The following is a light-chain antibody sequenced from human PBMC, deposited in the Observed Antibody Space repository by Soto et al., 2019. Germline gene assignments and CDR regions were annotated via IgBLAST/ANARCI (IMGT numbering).Light chain of an antibody. J-gene: IGLJ2*01. Sequence: QSALTQPRSVSGSPGQSVTISCTGTSSDVGGYNYVSWYQQHPGKAPKLMIYDVSKRPSGVPDRFSGSKSGNTASLTISGLQAEDEADYSCCSYAGSYTVVFGGGTKVNVL. V-gene: IGLV2-11*01. CDR2: DVS. CDR3: CSYAGSYTVV. CDR1: SSDVGGYNY.